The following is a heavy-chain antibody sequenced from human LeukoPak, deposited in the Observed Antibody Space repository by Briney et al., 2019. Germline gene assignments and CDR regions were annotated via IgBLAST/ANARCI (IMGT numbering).Heavy chain of an antibody. CDR1: GFTFSDYY. Sequence: GVLRLSCAASGFTFSDYYMSWIRQAPGKGLEWVSYISSSGSTIYYADSVKGRFTISRDNAKNSLYLQMNSLRAEDTAVYYCARERVAYYGSGSYINYFDYWGQGTLVTVSS. V-gene: IGHV3-11*01. J-gene: IGHJ4*02. CDR2: ISSSGSTI. D-gene: IGHD3-10*01. CDR3: ARERVAYYGSGSYINYFDY.